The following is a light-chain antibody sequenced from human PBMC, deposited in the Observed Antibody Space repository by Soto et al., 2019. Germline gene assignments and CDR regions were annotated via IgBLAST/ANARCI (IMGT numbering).Light chain of an antibody. CDR1: SSDVGGYNY. Sequence: QSALTQPASVSGSPGQSITIFCTGTSSDVGGYNYVSWYQHQPGEAPRLVIYDVVNRPSGIPNRFSGSKSGNTASLTISWLQAEDEADYYCTSYTSTSTLLFGGGTKLTVL. CDR3: TSYTSTSTLL. J-gene: IGLJ2*01. V-gene: IGLV2-14*03. CDR2: DVV.